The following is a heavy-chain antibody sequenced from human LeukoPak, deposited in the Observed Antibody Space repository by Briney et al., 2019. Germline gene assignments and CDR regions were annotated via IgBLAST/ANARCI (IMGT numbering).Heavy chain of an antibody. CDR3: ARGDFSSGTYYFDY. CDR2: ISPNSGGT. D-gene: IGHD6-25*01. J-gene: IGHJ4*02. Sequence: ASVKVSCKASGYTFTGYYMHWVRQAPGQGLEWMGRISPNSGGTNYAQKFQGRVTMTRDTSISTAYMELSRLRSDDTAVYYCARGDFSSGTYYFDYWGQGTLVTVSS. V-gene: IGHV1-2*06. CDR1: GYTFTGYY.